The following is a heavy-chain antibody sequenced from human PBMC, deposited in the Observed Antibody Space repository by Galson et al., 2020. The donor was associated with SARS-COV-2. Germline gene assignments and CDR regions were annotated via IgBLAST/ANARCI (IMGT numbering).Heavy chain of an antibody. V-gene: IGHV3-33*01. D-gene: IGHD3-10*01. CDR2: IWYDGSNK. CDR1: GFTFSSYG. J-gene: IGHJ4*02. CDR3: AREDTMVRGQKFDY. Sequence: GGSLRLSCAASGFTFSSYGMHWVRQAPGKGLEWVAVIWYDGSNKYYADSVKGRFTISRDNSKNTLYLQMNSLRAEDTAVYYCAREDTMVRGQKFDYWGQGTLFTVSS.